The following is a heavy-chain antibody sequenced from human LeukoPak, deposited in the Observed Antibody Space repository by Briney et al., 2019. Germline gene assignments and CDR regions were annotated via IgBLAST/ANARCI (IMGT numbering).Heavy chain of an antibody. Sequence: ASVKVSFKASGYTFTVYYMHWVRQAPGQGLEWMGWINPNSGGTNYAQKFQGRVTMTRDTSISRAYMELSRLRSDDTAVYYCARELIVVVPAAMDGMDVWGQGTTVTVSS. J-gene: IGHJ6*02. CDR2: INPNSGGT. V-gene: IGHV1-2*02. CDR3: ARELIVVVPAAMDGMDV. D-gene: IGHD2-2*01. CDR1: GYTFTVYY.